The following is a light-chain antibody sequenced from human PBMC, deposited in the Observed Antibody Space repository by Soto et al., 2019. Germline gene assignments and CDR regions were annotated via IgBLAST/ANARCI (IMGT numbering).Light chain of an antibody. CDR1: QSVSSSN. CDR2: DTS. Sequence: EIVLTQSPGTLSLSPGERATLSCRASQSVSSSNLAWYQQKPGQAPRLLISDTSNRATGIPARFSGSGSGTEFTLTISSLQPDDFATYYCQQYNSPPWTFGQGTKVDNK. J-gene: IGKJ1*01. CDR3: QQYNSPPWT. V-gene: IGKV3-20*01.